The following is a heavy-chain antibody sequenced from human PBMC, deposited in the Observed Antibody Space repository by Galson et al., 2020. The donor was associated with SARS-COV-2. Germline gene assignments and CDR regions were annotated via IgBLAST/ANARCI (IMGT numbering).Heavy chain of an antibody. Sequence: SETLSLTCTVSGGSISSGRYYWSWIRQPAGKGLEWIGRIYTSGSTNYNPSLKSRLTIPVDTSKNQFSLKLSSVTAADTAVYYCARGRLGELSLFTYYYYYYGMDVWGQGTTVTVSS. J-gene: IGHJ6*02. CDR1: GGSISSGRYY. CDR3: ARGRLGELSLFTYYYYYYGMDV. CDR2: IYTSGST. V-gene: IGHV4-61*02. D-gene: IGHD3-16*02.